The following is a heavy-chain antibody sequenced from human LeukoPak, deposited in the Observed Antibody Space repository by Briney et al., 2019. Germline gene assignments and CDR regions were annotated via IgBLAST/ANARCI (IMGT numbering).Heavy chain of an antibody. D-gene: IGHD3-3*01. V-gene: IGHV3-23*01. CDR2: ISGSGGST. Sequence: PGGSLRLSCAASGFTFSSYAMSWVRQAPGKGLEWVSAISGSGGSTYCADSVKGRFTISRDNSKNTLYLQMNSLRAEDTAVYYWAKDPEKFLAPLMNVGAKGPRVTVPS. CDR1: GFTFSSYA. J-gene: IGHJ6*03. CDR3: AKDPEKFLAPLMNV.